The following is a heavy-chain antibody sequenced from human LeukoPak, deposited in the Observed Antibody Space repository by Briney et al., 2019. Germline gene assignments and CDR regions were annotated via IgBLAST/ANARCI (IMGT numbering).Heavy chain of an antibody. Sequence: TSETLSLTCTVSGGSFRSYYWTWIRQPPGKGLEWIGYIYHNGNTDYNPSLKSRVTLSVDTSKNQFSLKLSSVTAADTAVYYCARGTRDSSGYYHALIDYWGQETLVTVSS. D-gene: IGHD3-22*01. CDR3: ARGTRDSSGYYHALIDY. V-gene: IGHV4-59*12. CDR1: GGSFRSYY. J-gene: IGHJ4*02. CDR2: IYHNGNT.